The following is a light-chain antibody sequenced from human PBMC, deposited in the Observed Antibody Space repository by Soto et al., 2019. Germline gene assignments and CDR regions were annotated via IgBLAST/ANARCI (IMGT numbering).Light chain of an antibody. CDR2: DES. CDR1: ENVDNN. Sequence: EIVLTQSPATLSVSPGGRATLSCRASENVDNNLAWYQQKPGQAPSLLIYDESTRATATPARFSGSGSGTEFTLTISGRQAEDVSLYYCQQYNNWPPWTFGQGTRVEIK. J-gene: IGKJ1*01. CDR3: QQYNNWPPWT. V-gene: IGKV3D-15*01.